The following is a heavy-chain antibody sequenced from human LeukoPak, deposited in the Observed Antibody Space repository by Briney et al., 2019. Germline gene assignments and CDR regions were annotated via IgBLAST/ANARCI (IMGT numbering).Heavy chain of an antibody. CDR1: GFTFSRFW. CDR2: IKEDGSEK. V-gene: IGHV3-7*01. CDR3: ARDSDY. J-gene: IGHJ4*02. Sequence: GGSLRLSCAATGFTFSRFWISWVRQAPGKGLEWVANIKEDGSEKNYVDSVKGRFTISRDNAKNSLYLQMNSLRAEDAAVYYCARDSDYWGQGTLVTVSS.